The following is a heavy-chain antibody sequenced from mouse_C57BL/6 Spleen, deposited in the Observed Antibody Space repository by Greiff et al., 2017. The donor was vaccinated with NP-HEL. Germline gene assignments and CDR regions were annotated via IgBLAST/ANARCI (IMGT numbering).Heavy chain of an antibody. V-gene: IGHV14-2*01. J-gene: IGHJ2*01. CDR2: IDPEAGET. Sequence: VQLQQSGAELVKPGASVKLSCTASGFNIKDYYMHWVKQRTEQGLEWIGRIDPEAGETTYAPKFQGKATITADTSSNTAYLQLSSLTTEDTAVYYCATYDDGYPHYWGQGTTLTVSS. D-gene: IGHD2-3*01. CDR1: GFNIKDYY. CDR3: ATYDDGYPHY.